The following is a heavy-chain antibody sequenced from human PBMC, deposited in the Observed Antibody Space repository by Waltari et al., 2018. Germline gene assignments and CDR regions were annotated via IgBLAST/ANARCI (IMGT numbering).Heavy chain of an antibody. Sequence: VQLVQSGAEVKKPGASVKVSCKASGDTFTNSDINWVRQAPGQGLEWMGWMNPKSCNIGYKQKFLGRVTTTKDISINTAYMELSRLTSEDTAVYYCAAEKWERQGGYYYFGMDVWGQGTTVTVSS. CDR1: GDTFTNSD. J-gene: IGHJ6*02. CDR2: MNPKSCNI. V-gene: IGHV1-8*01. CDR3: AAEKWERQGGYYYFGMDV. D-gene: IGHD1-26*01.